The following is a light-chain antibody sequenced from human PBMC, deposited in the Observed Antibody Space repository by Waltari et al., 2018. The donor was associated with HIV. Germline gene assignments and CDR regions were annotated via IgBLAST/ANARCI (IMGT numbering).Light chain of an antibody. CDR2: EDT. CDR1: SSDVGGYSL. Sequence: PGQSITISCIGTSSDVGGYSLVSWYQHHPGKAPQLLIFEDTERPSGVSNCFSASKSGTTASLTISGLLAEDAADYYCCSYGGFTTYVFGSGTKLTVL. V-gene: IGLV2-23*01. CDR3: CSYGGFTTYV. J-gene: IGLJ1*01.